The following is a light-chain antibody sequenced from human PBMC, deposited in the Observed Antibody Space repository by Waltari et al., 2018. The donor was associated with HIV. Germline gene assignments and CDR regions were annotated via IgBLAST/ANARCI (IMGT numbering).Light chain of an antibody. V-gene: IGKV1-39*01. CDR3: QQRYSTPPYT. CDR1: QAIGNY. CDR2: AAS. J-gene: IGKJ2*01. Sequence: DIQMTQSPYSLSASVGDRVIITCRASQAIGNYLNWYQQKPGKAPKVLIYAASSMESGVPPRCSGSGCGTDVTPTITTLQPEDFGTYYCQQRYSTPPYTFGPGTKLEI.